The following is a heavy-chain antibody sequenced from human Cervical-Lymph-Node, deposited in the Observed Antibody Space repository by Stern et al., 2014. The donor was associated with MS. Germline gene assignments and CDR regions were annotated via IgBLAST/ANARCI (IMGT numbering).Heavy chain of an antibody. V-gene: IGHV1-69*01. CDR1: GDTFSSYA. Sequence: QVQLVESGSEVKKPGSSVKVSCKPSGDTFSSYALSWVQQAPGQGLEWVGGLIPLFGATSYAQKFQGRVTITPEESTGTAFMELSNLTSDDTAVYYCALRRSYYVYWGQGTLITVSS. D-gene: IGHD4-11*01. CDR3: ALRRSYYVY. CDR2: LIPLFGAT. J-gene: IGHJ4*02.